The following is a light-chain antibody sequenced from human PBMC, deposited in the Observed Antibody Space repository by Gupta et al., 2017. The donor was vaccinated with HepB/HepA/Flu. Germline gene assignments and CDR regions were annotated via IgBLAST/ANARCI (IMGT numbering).Light chain of an antibody. Sequence: QSALTQPASLSGSPGQSITISCTGTYSDVGSYNLVTWYQQHPGKAPQLLRYDVTYRPSGISNRFSGSKSGNTASLTISGLQAEDEADYYCSSYSNSANWVFGGGTKLTVL. CDR2: DVT. CDR3: SSYSNSANWV. V-gene: IGLV2-14*02. CDR1: YSDVGSYNL. J-gene: IGLJ3*02.